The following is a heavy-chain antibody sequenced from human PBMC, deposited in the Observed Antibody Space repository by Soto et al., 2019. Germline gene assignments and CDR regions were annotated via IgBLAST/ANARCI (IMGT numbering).Heavy chain of an antibody. V-gene: IGHV1-2*02. CDR1: GYTFIGHY. CDR2: INANTGDT. J-gene: IGHJ3*01. CDR3: ARERHLNSPSDAFDL. Sequence: QVHLVQSGAEVKKPGASVKVSCKASGYTFIGHYMHWVRQAPGQGLEWMGKINANTGDTNYKQNFQGRVTMTRDTSISTVYMQLTRLRSDDTAVYFCARERHLNSPSDAFDLWGQGTMVTVSS. D-gene: IGHD1-7*01.